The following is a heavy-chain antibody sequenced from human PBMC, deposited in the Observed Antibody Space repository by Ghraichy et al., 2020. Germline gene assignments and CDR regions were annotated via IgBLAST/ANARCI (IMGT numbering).Heavy chain of an antibody. CDR3: ARGRKGGNYGSGSYLVAYYFDY. Sequence: SETLSLTCAVYGGSFSAYYWSWIRQPPGKGLEWIGEINHGGSTNYNPSLKSRGTISLDTSKNQFSLKLSSVTAADTAVFYCARGRKGGNYGSGSYLVAYYFDYWGQGTLVTVSP. V-gene: IGHV4-34*01. CDR1: GGSFSAYY. J-gene: IGHJ4*02. CDR2: INHGGST. D-gene: IGHD3-10*01.